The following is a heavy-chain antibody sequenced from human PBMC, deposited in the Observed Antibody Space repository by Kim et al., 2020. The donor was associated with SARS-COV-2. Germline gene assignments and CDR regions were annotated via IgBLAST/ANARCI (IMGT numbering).Heavy chain of an antibody. J-gene: IGHJ5*02. V-gene: IGHV4-30-2*01. CDR2: IYHSGST. D-gene: IGHD6-19*01. Sequence: SETLSLTCAVSGASISSGGHSWSWIRQPPGKGLEWIGYIYHSGSTYYNPSLKSRVTISVDRSKNQFSLKLSSVTAADTAVYYCARGIAVNWFDPWGQGTLVTVSS. CDR3: ARGIAVNWFDP. CDR1: GASISSGGHS.